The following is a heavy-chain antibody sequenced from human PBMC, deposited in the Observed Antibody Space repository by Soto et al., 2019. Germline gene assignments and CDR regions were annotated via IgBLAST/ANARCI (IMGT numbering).Heavy chain of an antibody. D-gene: IGHD5-18*01. V-gene: IGHV1-46*01. CDR3: ARAGYGYGATLYWYFDL. CDR1: GYTFTSYY. J-gene: IGHJ2*01. CDR2: INPSGGST. Sequence: ASVKVSCKASGYTFTSYYMHWVRQAPGQGLEWMGIINPSGGSTSYAQKFQGRVTMTRDTSTSTVYMELSSLRSEDTAVYYCARAGYGYGATLYWYFDLWGRGTLVTVSS.